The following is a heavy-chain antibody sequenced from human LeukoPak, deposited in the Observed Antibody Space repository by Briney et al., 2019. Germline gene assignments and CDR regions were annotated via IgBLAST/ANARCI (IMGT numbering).Heavy chain of an antibody. CDR2: IDWSGGST. J-gene: IGHJ4*02. V-gene: IGHV3-20*04. Sequence: GGSLRLSCAASGFTFDEYGMSWVRQTPGKGLEWVAGIDWSGGSTGYADSVKGRFTISRNNAKNSLYLQMNSLRAEDTALYYCARRAMIVVATPAVDYRGQGTLVTVSS. CDR1: GFTFDEYG. CDR3: ARRAMIVVATPAVDY. D-gene: IGHD3-22*01.